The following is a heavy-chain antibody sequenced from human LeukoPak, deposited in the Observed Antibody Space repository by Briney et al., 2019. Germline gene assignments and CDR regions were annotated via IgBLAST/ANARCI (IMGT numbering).Heavy chain of an antibody. Sequence: TGGSLRLSCAASGFTVSSNYMSWVRQAPGKGLEWVSVIYSGGSTYYADSVKGRFTISRDNSKNTLYLQMNSLRAEDTAVYYCASPSYTGYYYYYVDVWGKGTTVTISS. J-gene: IGHJ6*03. CDR3: ASPSYTGYYYYYVDV. CDR1: GFTVSSNY. D-gene: IGHD2-2*02. V-gene: IGHV3-66*01. CDR2: IYSGGST.